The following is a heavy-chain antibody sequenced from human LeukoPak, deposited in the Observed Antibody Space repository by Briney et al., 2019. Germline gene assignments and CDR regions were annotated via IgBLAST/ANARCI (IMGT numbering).Heavy chain of an antibody. CDR3: AELGITMIGGV. V-gene: IGHV3-11*04. CDR2: ISSSGSTI. D-gene: IGHD3-10*02. J-gene: IGHJ6*04. CDR1: GFTFSDYC. Sequence: GGSLRLSCAASGFTFSDYCMNWVRQAPGKGLEWVSYISSSGSTIYYADSVKGRFTISRDNAKNSLYLQMNSLRAEDTAVYYCAELGITMIGGVWGKGTTVTISS.